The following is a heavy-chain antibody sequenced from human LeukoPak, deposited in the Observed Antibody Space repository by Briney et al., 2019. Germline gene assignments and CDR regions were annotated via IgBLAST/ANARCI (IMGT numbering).Heavy chain of an antibody. CDR3: ARLHASNYYYYYGMDV. CDR1: GYTFTSYY. J-gene: IGHJ6*02. V-gene: IGHV1-46*01. D-gene: IGHD2-2*01. CDR2: INPSGGST. Sequence: ASVKVSCKASGYTFTSYYMHWVRQAPGQGLEWMGIINPSGGSTSYAQKFQGRVTMTRDTSTSTVYMELRSLRSDDTAVYYCARLHASNYYYYYGMDVWGQGTTVTVSS.